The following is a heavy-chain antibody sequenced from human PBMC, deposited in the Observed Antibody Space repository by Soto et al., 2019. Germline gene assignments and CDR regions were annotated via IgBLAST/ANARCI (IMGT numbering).Heavy chain of an antibody. CDR3: ASVAYYYDSSGPYGGLSRAFDI. CDR1: GYTFTSYG. Sequence: GASVKVSCKASGYTFTSYGISWVRQAPGQGLEWMGWISAYNGNTNYAQKLQGRVTMTTDTSTSTAYMELRSLRSDDTAVYYCASVAYYYDSSGPYGGLSRAFDIWGQGTMVTVSS. V-gene: IGHV1-18*04. CDR2: ISAYNGNT. J-gene: IGHJ3*02. D-gene: IGHD3-22*01.